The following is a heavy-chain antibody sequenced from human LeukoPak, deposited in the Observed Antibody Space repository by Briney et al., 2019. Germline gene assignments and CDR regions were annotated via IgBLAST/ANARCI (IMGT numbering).Heavy chain of an antibody. CDR2: INHSGST. CDR1: GGSFSGYY. CDR3: AKYNWGNGAFDI. D-gene: IGHD1-20*01. Sequence: SETLSLTCAVYGGSFSGYYWSWIRQPPGKGLEWIGEINHSGSTNYNPSLKSRVTISVDTSKNQFSLKLSSVTAADTAVYYCAKYNWGNGAFDIWGQGTMVTVSS. V-gene: IGHV4-34*01. J-gene: IGHJ3*02.